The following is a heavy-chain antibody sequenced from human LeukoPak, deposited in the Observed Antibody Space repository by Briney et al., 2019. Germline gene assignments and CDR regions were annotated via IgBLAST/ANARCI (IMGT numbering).Heavy chain of an antibody. D-gene: IGHD6-19*01. CDR3: ARATTTYSSGWYFDY. J-gene: IGHJ4*02. CDR1: GGSISSGGYC. V-gene: IGHV4-61*02. CDR2: IYSSGGT. Sequence: PSETLSLTCTVSGGSISSGGYCWTWIRQPAGKGLEWIRRIYSSGGTNYNPSLKSRVTISVDTSKNQFSLKLSSVTAADTAVYYCARATTTYSSGWYFDYWGQGTLVTVSS.